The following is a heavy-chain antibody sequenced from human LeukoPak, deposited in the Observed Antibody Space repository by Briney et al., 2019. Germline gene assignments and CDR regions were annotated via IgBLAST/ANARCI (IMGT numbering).Heavy chain of an antibody. CDR2: IDWDDDK. D-gene: IGHD3-10*01. CDR1: GFSLSTSGMC. Sequence: SGPTLVNPTETLTLTCTFSGFSLSTSGMCVSWIRQPPGKALEWLARIDWDDDKYYSTSLKTRLTISKDTSKTQVVLTMTNMDPVDTATYYCARELYGSGSYYFDYWGQGTLVTVSS. J-gene: IGHJ4*02. CDR3: ARELYGSGSYYFDY. V-gene: IGHV2-70*11.